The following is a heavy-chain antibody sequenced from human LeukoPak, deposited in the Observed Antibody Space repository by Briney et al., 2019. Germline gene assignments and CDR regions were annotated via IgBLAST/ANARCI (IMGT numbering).Heavy chain of an antibody. J-gene: IGHJ4*02. D-gene: IGHD6-19*01. CDR1: GGSFSGYY. Sequence: PSETLSLTCAVYGGSFSGYYWSWIRQPPGKGLEWIGEINHSGSTNYNPSLKSRVTISIDTSKNQFSLKLSSVTAADTAVYYCARGGLLDSSGWPRGVDYWGQGTLVTVSS. CDR3: ARGGLLDSSGWPRGVDY. CDR2: INHSGST. V-gene: IGHV4-34*01.